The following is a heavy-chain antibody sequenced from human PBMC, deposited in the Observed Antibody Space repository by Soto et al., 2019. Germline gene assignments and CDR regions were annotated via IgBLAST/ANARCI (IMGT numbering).Heavy chain of an antibody. Sequence: GESLKISCKGSGYSFAGYWITWVRQKPGKGLEWMGRIDPSDSQTYYSPSFRGHVTISATKSITTVFLQWSSLRASDTAMYYCARQVYDSDTGPNFQYYFDSWGQGTPVTVSS. CDR2: IDPSDSQT. J-gene: IGHJ4*02. CDR3: ARQVYDSDTGPNFQYYFDS. D-gene: IGHD3-22*01. CDR1: GYSFAGYW. V-gene: IGHV5-10-1*01.